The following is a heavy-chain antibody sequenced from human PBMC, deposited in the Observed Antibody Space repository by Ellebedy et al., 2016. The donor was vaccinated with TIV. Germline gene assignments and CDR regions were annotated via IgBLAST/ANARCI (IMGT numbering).Heavy chain of an antibody. J-gene: IGHJ5*02. V-gene: IGHV3-7*03. Sequence: GGSLRLSXAASGFTFSSYWMSWVRQAPGKGLEWVANIKQDGSEKYYVDSVKGRFTISRGNAKNSLYLQMNSLRAEDTAVYYCARLQMTTTFNWFDPWGQGTLVTVSS. CDR1: GFTFSSYW. CDR2: IKQDGSEK. CDR3: ARLQMTTTFNWFDP. D-gene: IGHD4-17*01.